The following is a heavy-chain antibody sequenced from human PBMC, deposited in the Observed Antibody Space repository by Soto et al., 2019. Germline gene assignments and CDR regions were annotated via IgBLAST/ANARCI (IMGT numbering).Heavy chain of an antibody. V-gene: IGHV3-66*01. D-gene: IGHD6-19*01. CDR3: ASSPGSSGP. Sequence: PGGSLRLSCAASGFTFSVNYMNWVRQAPGKGLEWVSVIKSDGSTYYADSVKGRFTISRDNSKNTLYLQMSSLRAEDTAVYYCASSPGSSGPWGQGTLVTVSS. J-gene: IGHJ5*02. CDR2: IKSDGST. CDR1: GFTFSVNY.